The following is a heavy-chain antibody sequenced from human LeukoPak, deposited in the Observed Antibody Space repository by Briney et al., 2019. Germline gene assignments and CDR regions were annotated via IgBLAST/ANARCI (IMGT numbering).Heavy chain of an antibody. D-gene: IGHD4-17*01. CDR1: GGSISSGGYS. J-gene: IGHJ4*02. Sequence: SQTLSLTCAVSGGSISSGGYSWSWIRQPPGKGLEWIGYIYHSGSTYYNPSLKSRVTISVDRSKNQFSLKLSSVTAAVTAVYYCARASLRSTFDYWGQGTLVTVSS. CDR2: IYHSGST. CDR3: ARASLRSTFDY. V-gene: IGHV4-30-2*01.